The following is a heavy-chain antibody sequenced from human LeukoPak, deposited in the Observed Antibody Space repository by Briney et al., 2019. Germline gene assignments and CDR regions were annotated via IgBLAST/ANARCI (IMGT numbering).Heavy chain of an antibody. Sequence: PGGSLRLSCAASGFTFRNFAMKWVRQAPGKGLEGVAFIRYDGSNKYYADSVKGRFTISRDNSKNTLYLQMNSLRAEDTAVYYCAKPLPGYNWNYDLDYWGQGTLVTVSS. CDR2: IRYDGSNK. D-gene: IGHD1-7*01. J-gene: IGHJ4*02. V-gene: IGHV3-30*02. CDR1: GFTFRNFA. CDR3: AKPLPGYNWNYDLDY.